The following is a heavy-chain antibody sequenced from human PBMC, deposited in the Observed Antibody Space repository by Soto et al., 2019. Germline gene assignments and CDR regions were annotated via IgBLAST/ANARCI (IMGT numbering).Heavy chain of an antibody. CDR3: ARKGRYCSSASCYAWWFDP. V-gene: IGHV4-34*01. CDR2: INHRGST. CDR1: NWSFSGYY. D-gene: IGHD2-2*01. Sequence: SETLSLTCAVYNWSFSGYYWTWIRQPPGKGLEWIGEINHRGSTNYNPSLKSRVTISADTSMNQFSLKLSSVTAADTAVYYCARKGRYCSSASCYAWWFDPWGQGTLVTVSS. J-gene: IGHJ5*02.